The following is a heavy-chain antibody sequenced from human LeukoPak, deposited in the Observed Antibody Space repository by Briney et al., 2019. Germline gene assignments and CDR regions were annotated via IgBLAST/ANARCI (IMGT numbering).Heavy chain of an antibody. J-gene: IGHJ4*02. Sequence: RPGGSLRLSCAVSGFSVTNNYMSWVRQAPGKGLEWVSVFYVGGATYYADSVKGRFTISGDNSEDTLYLQMKSLRAENTAVYYCARGDGYNFFDYWGQGTLVTVSS. D-gene: IGHD5-24*01. CDR1: GFSVTNNY. V-gene: IGHV3-53*01. CDR2: FYVGGAT. CDR3: ARGDGYNFFDY.